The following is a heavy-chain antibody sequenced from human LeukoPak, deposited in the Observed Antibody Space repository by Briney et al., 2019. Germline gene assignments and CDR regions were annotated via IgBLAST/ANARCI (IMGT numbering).Heavy chain of an antibody. CDR1: GFTFSSYS. CDR2: ISSSSSTI. CDR3: ARSVGLLRPDY. V-gene: IGHV3-48*01. Sequence: GGSLRLSCAASGFTFSSYSMNWVRQAPGKGLEWVSYISSSSSTIYYADSVKGRFTISRDNAKNSLYLQMNSLRAEDTAVYYCARSVGLLRPDYWGQGTLVTVSS. J-gene: IGHJ4*02. D-gene: IGHD2-8*01.